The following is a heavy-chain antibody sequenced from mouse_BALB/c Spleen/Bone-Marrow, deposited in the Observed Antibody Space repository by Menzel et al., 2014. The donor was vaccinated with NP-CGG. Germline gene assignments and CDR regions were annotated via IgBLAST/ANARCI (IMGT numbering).Heavy chain of an antibody. V-gene: IGHV14-3*02. Sequence: EVQLQQSGAELVKPGASVKLSCTASGFNIKDTYMHWVKRRPEQGLEWIGRIDPANGNTKYDPKFQGKATITADTSSSTAYLQLSSLTSEGTAVYYCANYYYGYYFDSWGQGTTLTVSS. D-gene: IGHD1-1*01. CDR3: ANYYYGYYFDS. CDR2: IDPANGNT. J-gene: IGHJ2*01. CDR1: GFNIKDTY.